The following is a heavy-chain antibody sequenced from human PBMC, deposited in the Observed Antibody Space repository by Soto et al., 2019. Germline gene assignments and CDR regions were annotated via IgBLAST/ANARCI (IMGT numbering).Heavy chain of an antibody. D-gene: IGHD5-12*01. CDR3: ARPAANVDIVATEYVAGMGV. J-gene: IGHJ6*02. CDR2: ISYEGSNK. V-gene: IGHV3-30-3*01. CDR1: GFTFSSYA. Sequence: QVQLVESGGGVVQPGRSLRLSCAASGFTFSSYAMHWVRQAPGKGLEWVAVISYEGSNKYYADSVKGRFTISRDNSKNPLYLEMNRLRAEDTAVYYCARPAANVDIVATEYVAGMGVWGQGTTVTVSS.